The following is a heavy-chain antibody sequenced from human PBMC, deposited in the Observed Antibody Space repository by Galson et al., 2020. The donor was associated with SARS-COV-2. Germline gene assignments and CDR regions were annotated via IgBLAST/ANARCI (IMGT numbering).Heavy chain of an antibody. Sequence: GGSLRLSCVGSDFSFSDFYMSWVRQAPGKGLEWISYISGSGSYTDYADSVKGRFTISRDNAKDSLYLQMNSLRADDTAVYFCTRDQRAGAGGKYIALASWGQGTLVTVSS. D-gene: IGHD1-1*01. CDR1: DFSFSDFY. V-gene: IGHV3-11*06. CDR2: ISGSGSYT. J-gene: IGHJ5*02. CDR3: TRDQRAGAGGKYIALAS.